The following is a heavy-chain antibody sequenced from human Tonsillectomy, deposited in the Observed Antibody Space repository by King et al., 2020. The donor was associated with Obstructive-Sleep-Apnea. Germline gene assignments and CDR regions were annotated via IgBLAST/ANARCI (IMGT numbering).Heavy chain of an antibody. CDR2: ISYDGSNK. Sequence: VQLVESGGGVVQPGRSLRLSCAASGFTFSSYAMHWVRQAPGKGLEWVAVISYDGSNKYYADSVKGRFTISRDNSKNTLYLQMNSRRAEDTAVYYCARAQDRGYFQHWGQGTLVTVSS. V-gene: IGHV3-30*04. CDR1: GFTFSSYA. CDR3: ARAQDRGYFQH. J-gene: IGHJ1*01.